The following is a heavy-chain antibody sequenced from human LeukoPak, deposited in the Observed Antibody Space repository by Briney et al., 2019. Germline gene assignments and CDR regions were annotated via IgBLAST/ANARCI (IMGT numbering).Heavy chain of an antibody. CDR1: GYTFTSYY. Sequence: ASVKVSCKASGYTFTSYYMHWVRQAPGQGLEWMGIINPSGGSTSYAQKFQGRVTMTRDMSTSTVYMELSSLRSEDTAVCYCARDLSYGLHSSSWYYFDYWGQGTLVTVSS. V-gene: IGHV1-46*01. CDR3: ARDLSYGLHSSSWYYFDY. D-gene: IGHD6-13*01. CDR2: INPSGGST. J-gene: IGHJ4*02.